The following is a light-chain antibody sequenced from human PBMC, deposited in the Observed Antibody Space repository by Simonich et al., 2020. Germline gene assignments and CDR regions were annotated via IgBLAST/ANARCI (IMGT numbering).Light chain of an antibody. CDR1: QSVLYSSNNKNY. CDR2: WAS. CDR3: QQYYSTPYT. J-gene: IGKJ2*01. V-gene: IGKV4-1*01. Sequence: DIVMTQSPDSLAVSLGERATINCKSSQSVLYSSNNKNYLAWYQQKPGQPPKLLIYWASTRESGVTDRFSGSGSGTDFTLTISSLQAEDVAVYYCQQYYSTPYTFGKGTKLEIK.